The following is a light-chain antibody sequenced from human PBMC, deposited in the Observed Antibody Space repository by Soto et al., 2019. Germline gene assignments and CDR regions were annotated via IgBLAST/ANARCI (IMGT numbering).Light chain of an antibody. V-gene: IGLV4-69*01. CDR1: SGNGTYA. CDR2: LNSDGSH. CDR3: QTWGTGIRV. J-gene: IGLJ3*02. Sequence: QSVLTQSPSASASLGAYVKLTCTLSSGNGTYAIAWHQQQAEKGPRYLMRLNSDGSHSKGDGIPDRFSGSSSGAERFPTISGRQSEDEADYYCQTWGTGIRVFGGGTKLTGL.